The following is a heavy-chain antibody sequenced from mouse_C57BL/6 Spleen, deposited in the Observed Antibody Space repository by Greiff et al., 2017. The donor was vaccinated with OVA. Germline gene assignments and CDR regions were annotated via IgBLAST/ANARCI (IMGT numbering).Heavy chain of an antibody. CDR3: ARTLYSNYEGDAMDD. D-gene: IGHD2-5*01. CDR1: GYAFTNYL. J-gene: IGHJ4*01. V-gene: IGHV1-54*01. CDR2: INPGSGGT. Sequence: QVHVKQSGAELVRPGTSVKVSCKASGYAFTNYLIEWVKQRPGQGLEWIGVINPGSGGTNYNEKFKGKATLTADKSSSTAYMQRSSLTSEDAAVYFCARTLYSNYEGDAMDDWGQGTSVTVSS.